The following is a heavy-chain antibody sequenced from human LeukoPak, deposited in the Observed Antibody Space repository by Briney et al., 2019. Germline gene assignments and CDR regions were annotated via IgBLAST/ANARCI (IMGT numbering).Heavy chain of an antibody. CDR1: GGSFSGYY. Sequence: SETLSPTCAVYGGSFSGYYWSWIRQPPGKGLEWIGEINHSGSTNYNPSLKSRVTISVDTSKNQFSLKLSSVTAADTAVYYCARRSCGGGSYYPWGQGTMVTVSS. D-gene: IGHD1-26*01. J-gene: IGHJ3*01. V-gene: IGHV4-34*01. CDR3: ARRSCGGGSYYP. CDR2: INHSGST.